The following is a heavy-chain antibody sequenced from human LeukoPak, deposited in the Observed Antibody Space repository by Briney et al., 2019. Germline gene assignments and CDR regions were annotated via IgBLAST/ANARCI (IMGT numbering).Heavy chain of an antibody. D-gene: IGHD6-19*01. V-gene: IGHV3-23*01. CDR3: AKDHGIAVAGTAD. CDR2: ISGSGGST. Sequence: PGGSLRLSCAASGFTFSSDAMSWVRQAPGKGLEWVSAISGSGGSTYYADSVKGRFTISRDNSKNTPYLQMNSLRAEDTAVYYCAKDHGIAVAGTADWGQGTLVTVSS. J-gene: IGHJ4*02. CDR1: GFTFSSDA.